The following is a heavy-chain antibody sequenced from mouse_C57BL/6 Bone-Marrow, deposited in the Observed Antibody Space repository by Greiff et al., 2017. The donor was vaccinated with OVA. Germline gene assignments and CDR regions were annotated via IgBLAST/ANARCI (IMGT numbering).Heavy chain of an antibody. D-gene: IGHD2-4*01. CDR1: GYTFTSYW. CDR3: AREGYYDYTAWFAY. CDR2: IDPSDSYT. J-gene: IGHJ3*01. Sequence: VQLQQPGAELVMPGASVKLSCKASGYTFTSYWMHWVKQRPGQGLEWIGEIDPSDSYTNYNQKFKGKSTLTVDKSSSTAYMQLSSLTAEDSAVYYCAREGYYDYTAWFAYWGQGTLVTVSA. V-gene: IGHV1-69*01.